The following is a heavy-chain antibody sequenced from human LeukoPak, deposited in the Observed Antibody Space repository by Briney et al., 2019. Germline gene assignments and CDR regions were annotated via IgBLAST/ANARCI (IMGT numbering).Heavy chain of an antibody. J-gene: IGHJ3*02. V-gene: IGHV1-69*13. CDR2: IIPIFGTA. D-gene: IGHD6-6*01. CDR1: GGTFSSYA. CDR3: ARDRAARPSLGDAFDI. Sequence: SVKVSCKASGGTFSSYAISWVRQAPGQGLEWMGGIIPIFGTANYAQKFQGRVTITADESTSTAYMELSSLRSEDTAVYYCARDRAARPSLGDAFDIWGQGTMVTVSS.